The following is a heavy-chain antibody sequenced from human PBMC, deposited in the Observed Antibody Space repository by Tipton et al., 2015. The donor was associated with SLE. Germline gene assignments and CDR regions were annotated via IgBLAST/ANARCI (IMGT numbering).Heavy chain of an antibody. D-gene: IGHD1-14*01. CDR3: ARDPGTGGNFDY. J-gene: IGHJ4*02. CDR2: IYYDGRT. V-gene: IGHV4-31*03. Sequence: TLSLTCTVSGGSVTSGGYYWSWIRQHPGKGLEWIGYIYYDGRTKYNPSLKSRVTISVDTSKNQFSLKLSSLTAADTAVYYCARDPGTGGNFDYWGQGTLITVSS. CDR1: GGSVTSGGYY.